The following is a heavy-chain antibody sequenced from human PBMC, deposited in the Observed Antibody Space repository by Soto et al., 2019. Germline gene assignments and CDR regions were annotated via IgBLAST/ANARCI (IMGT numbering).Heavy chain of an antibody. D-gene: IGHD3-10*01. CDR2: IYYSGST. V-gene: IGHV4-31*03. Sequence: QVQLQESGPGLVKPSQTLSLTCTVSGGSISSGGYYWSWIRQHPGKGLEWIGYIYYSGSTYYNPSLKSRVTISVDTSKNQFSLKLSSVTAADTAVYYCARLARGSSGSGSYSSAFDYWGQGTLVTVSS. CDR3: ARLARGSSGSGSYSSAFDY. J-gene: IGHJ4*02. CDR1: GGSISSGGYY.